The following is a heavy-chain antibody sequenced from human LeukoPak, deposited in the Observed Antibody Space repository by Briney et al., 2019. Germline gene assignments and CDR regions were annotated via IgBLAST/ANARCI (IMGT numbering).Heavy chain of an antibody. CDR2: IYYSGST. J-gene: IGHJ5*02. CDR1: GGSISSSSYY. Sequence: SETLSLTCSVSGGSISSSSYYWGWIRQPPGKGLEWFGSIYYSGSTYYNPSLKSRVTISVDTSKNQFSLKLSSVAAADTAVYYCARGSFRSIRFDPWGQGTLVTVSS. V-gene: IGHV4-39*01. CDR3: ARGSFRSIRFDP. D-gene: IGHD2-21*01.